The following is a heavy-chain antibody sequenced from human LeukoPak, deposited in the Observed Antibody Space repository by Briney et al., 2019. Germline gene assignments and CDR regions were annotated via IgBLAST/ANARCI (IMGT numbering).Heavy chain of an antibody. V-gene: IGHV4-39*01. D-gene: IGHD6-25*01. CDR1: GGSSSSRSYY. CDR2: IYYRGNT. J-gene: IGHJ4*02. CDR3: ARPPVAAPTSYFDF. Sequence: SETLSLTCTVSGGSSSSRSYYWGWIRQPPGKGLEWIGTIYYRGNTYYNPPLKSRITISVDTSKNQFSLNLNSVTAADTAVYYCARPPVAAPTSYFDFWGQGILVTVSS.